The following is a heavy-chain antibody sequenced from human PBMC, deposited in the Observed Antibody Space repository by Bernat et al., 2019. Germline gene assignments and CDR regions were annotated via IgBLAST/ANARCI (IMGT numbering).Heavy chain of an antibody. J-gene: IGHJ2*01. CDR3: ARDGGAVPGTLNYYFDL. V-gene: IGHV1-46*01. Sequence: QVQLVQSGAEVKKPGASVKVSCKASGYTFTSYYMHWVRQAPGQGLEWMGIINPRDGSTRYTQNFQGRVTMTRDTSTTTIYMELSSLRSEDTAVYYCARDGGAVPGTLNYYFDLWGRGTLVTVSS. D-gene: IGHD6-19*01. CDR2: INPRDGST. CDR1: GYTFTSYY.